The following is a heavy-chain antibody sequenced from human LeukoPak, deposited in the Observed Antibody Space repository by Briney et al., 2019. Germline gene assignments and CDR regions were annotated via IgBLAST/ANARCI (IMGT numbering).Heavy chain of an antibody. V-gene: IGHV4-34*01. Sequence: SETLSLTCAVYGGSFSGYYWSWIRQPPGKGLEWIGEINHSGSTNYNPSLKSRVTISVDTSRNQFSLKLSSVTAADTAVYYCAADSYWGQGTLVTVSS. CDR1: GGSFSGYY. CDR2: INHSGST. CDR3: AADSY. J-gene: IGHJ4*02. D-gene: IGHD3-3*01.